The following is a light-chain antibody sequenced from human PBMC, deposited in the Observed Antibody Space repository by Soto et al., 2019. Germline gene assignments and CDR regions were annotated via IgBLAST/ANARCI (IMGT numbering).Light chain of an antibody. CDR2: FGT. CDR1: QSLLYNNTYNY. V-gene: IGKV2-28*01. CDR3: MQALQSLT. J-gene: IGKJ5*01. Sequence: EIVITQSPLTLTVTPGEPASIACRSSQSLLYNNTYNYLGWYVQKPRQSPQLLIYFGTNRAPGVPGRFSGSGSGTDFTLKINRVEAEDVGTYYCMQALQSLTFGQGTRLEIK.